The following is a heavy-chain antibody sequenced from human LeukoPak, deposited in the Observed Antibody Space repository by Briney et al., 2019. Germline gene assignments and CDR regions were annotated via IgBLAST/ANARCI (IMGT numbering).Heavy chain of an antibody. D-gene: IGHD3-10*01. J-gene: IGHJ5*02. CDR3: ARGESDP. V-gene: IGHV3-7*03. CDR2: IKGDGRGK. Sequence: PGGSLRLSCAASGFPFSGDWMTWVRQAPGKGLQWVASIKGDGRGKYYVDSVKGRFTVSRDNAKKSLYLQMDSLRVEDMGMNYCARGESDPWGRGTLVTVSS. CDR1: GFPFSGDW.